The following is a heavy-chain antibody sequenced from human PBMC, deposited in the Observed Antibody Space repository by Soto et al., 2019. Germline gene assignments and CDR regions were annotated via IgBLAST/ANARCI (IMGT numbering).Heavy chain of an antibody. J-gene: IGHJ2*01. CDR3: ARLPYADSFFWYFDL. CDR2: IYYSGST. D-gene: IGHD4-17*01. CDR1: GGSISSGGYY. Sequence: QVQLQESGPGLVKPSQTLSLTGTVSGGSISSGGYYWSWVRQHPGKGLEWIGYIYYSGSTYYNPSLKCRVTISVAPSKCQCSLKLSCVTAADTAVYYCARLPYADSFFWYFDLWGRGTLVTVSS. V-gene: IGHV4-31*03.